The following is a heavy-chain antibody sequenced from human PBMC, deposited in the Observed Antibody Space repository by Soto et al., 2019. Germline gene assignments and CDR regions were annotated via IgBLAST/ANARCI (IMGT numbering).Heavy chain of an antibody. Sequence: QVQLVQSGAEVKKPGSSVKVSCKASGGTFSSYAISWVRQAPGQGLEWMGGIIPIFGTANYAQKFQGRVTITADESTRTAYMELSSLRSEDTAVYYCAGHHPTHYSYGMDVWGQGTTVTVSS. CDR1: GGTFSSYA. CDR3: AGHHPTHYSYGMDV. V-gene: IGHV1-69*12. CDR2: IIPIFGTA. J-gene: IGHJ6*02.